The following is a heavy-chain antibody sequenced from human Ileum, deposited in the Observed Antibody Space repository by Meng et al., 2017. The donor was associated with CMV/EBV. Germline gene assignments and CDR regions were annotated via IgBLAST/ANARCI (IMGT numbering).Heavy chain of an antibody. Sequence: SLNTPFPAPGFTFSSYAMHWVRQAPGKGLEWVAVISYDGSNKYYADSVKGRFTISRDNSKITLYLQMNSLRAEDTAGYYCSRENVIGQYYYYGMDVWGQGTMVTVSS. J-gene: IGHJ6*02. V-gene: IGHV3-30*04. CDR1: GFTFSSYA. CDR2: ISYDGSNK. D-gene: IGHD2/OR15-2a*01. CDR3: SRENVIGQYYYYGMDV.